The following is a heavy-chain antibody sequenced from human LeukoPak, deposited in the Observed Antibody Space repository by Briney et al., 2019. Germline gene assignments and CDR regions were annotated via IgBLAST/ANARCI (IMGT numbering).Heavy chain of an antibody. V-gene: IGHV4-59*01. CDR3: ARVTGYMIEGYFDY. J-gene: IGHJ4*02. Sequence: PSETLSLTCTVSGGSISSYYWSWIRQPPGKGLEWIGYIYYSGSTNYNPSLKSRVTISVDTSKNQFSLKLRSVTAADTAVYYCARVTGYMIEGYFDYWGQGILVTVSS. CDR1: GGSISSYY. D-gene: IGHD3-9*01. CDR2: IYYSGST.